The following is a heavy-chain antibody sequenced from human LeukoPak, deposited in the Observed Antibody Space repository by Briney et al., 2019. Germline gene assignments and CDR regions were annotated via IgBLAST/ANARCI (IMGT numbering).Heavy chain of an antibody. V-gene: IGHV1-2*02. CDR2: INPNSGGT. D-gene: IGHD3-9*01. J-gene: IGHJ6*02. Sequence: ASVKVSCKASGYTFTGYYMHWVRQAPGQGLEWMGWINPNSGGTNYAQKFQSRVTMTRDTSISTAYMELSRLRSDDTAVYYCAKTYYDILTGISLGMDVWGQGTTVTVSS. CDR1: GYTFTGYY. CDR3: AKTYYDILTGISLGMDV.